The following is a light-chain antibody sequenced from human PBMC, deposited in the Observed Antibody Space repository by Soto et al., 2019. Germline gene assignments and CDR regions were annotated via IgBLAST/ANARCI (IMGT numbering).Light chain of an antibody. CDR1: QGIRHY. J-gene: IGKJ5*01. V-gene: IGKV1-5*01. Sequence: DIQMTQSPSSLSPSVGDRVTITCRASQGIRHYLAWYQQKPGKVPKLLIYDASSLESGVPSRFSGSGSGTEFTLTISSLQPDDFATYYCQQYNSYLITFGQGTRLEIK. CDR2: DAS. CDR3: QQYNSYLIT.